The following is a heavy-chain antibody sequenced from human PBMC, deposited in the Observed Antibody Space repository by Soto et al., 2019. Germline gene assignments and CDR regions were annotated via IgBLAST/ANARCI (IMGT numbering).Heavy chain of an antibody. Sequence: KPSETLSLTCTVSGGSISSINWWSWVRQSPGKGLEWIGEIFHTGSANYNPSLKSRVTISLDKSKNHLSLNLTSVTAADTAIYYCAMANELLGDFYSYYGMDVWGQGTTVTVSS. J-gene: IGHJ6*02. CDR3: AMANELLGDFYSYYGMDV. CDR1: GGSISSINW. CDR2: IFHTGSA. V-gene: IGHV4-4*02. D-gene: IGHD2-21*02.